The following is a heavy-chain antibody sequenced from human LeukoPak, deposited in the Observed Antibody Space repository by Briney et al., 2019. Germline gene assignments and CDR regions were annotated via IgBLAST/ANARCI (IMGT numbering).Heavy chain of an antibody. CDR1: GYTFTGYY. CDR3: ARGLGRTYYDFWSGYYPRDY. J-gene: IGHJ4*02. CDR2: INPNSGGT. V-gene: IGHV1-2*02. Sequence: ASVKVSCKASGYTFTGYYMHWVRQAPGQGLEWMGWINPNSGGTNYARKFQGRVTMTRDTSISTAYMELSRLRSDDTAVYYCARGLGRTYYDFWSGYYPRDYWGQGTLVTVSS. D-gene: IGHD3-3*01.